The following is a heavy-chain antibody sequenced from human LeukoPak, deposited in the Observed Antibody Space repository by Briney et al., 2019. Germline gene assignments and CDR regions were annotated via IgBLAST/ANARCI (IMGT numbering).Heavy chain of an antibody. CDR3: ARHGIFPDYYFDY. D-gene: IGHD3-3*01. Sequence: SETLSLTCTVSGGSISSSSYYWGWIRQPPGKGLEWIGTIYYSGSAYSNPSLKTRVTVSVDTSKNQFPLKLSSVTAADTAVYYCARHGIFPDYYFDYWGQGTLVTVSS. CDR2: IYYSGSA. J-gene: IGHJ4*02. V-gene: IGHV4-39*01. CDR1: GGSISSSSYY.